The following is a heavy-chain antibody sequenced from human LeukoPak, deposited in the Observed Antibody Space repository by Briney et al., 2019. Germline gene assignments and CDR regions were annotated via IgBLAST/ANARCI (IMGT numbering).Heavy chain of an antibody. Sequence: GGSLRLSCAVSGFTFSDYYMSWIRQAPGKGLEWVSYISSGGSTISHADSVKGRFTISRDNAENSLYLQMNSLRAEDTAVYYCARRAAADRCFDYWGQGTLVTVSS. J-gene: IGHJ4*02. CDR1: GFTFSDYY. V-gene: IGHV3-11*01. CDR2: ISSGGSTI. CDR3: ARRAAADRCFDY. D-gene: IGHD6-13*01.